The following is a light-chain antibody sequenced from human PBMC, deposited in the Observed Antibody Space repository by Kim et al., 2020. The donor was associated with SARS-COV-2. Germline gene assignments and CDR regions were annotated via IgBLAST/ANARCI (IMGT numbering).Light chain of an antibody. Sequence: LSPGERAPLSCRASQSVSRSYLAWYQQKPGQAPRLLIYGASSRATGIPDRFSGSGSGTDFTLTISRLEPEDFAVYYCQQYGSSPLTFGGGTKVEI. J-gene: IGKJ4*01. V-gene: IGKV3-20*01. CDR2: GAS. CDR1: QSVSRSY. CDR3: QQYGSSPLT.